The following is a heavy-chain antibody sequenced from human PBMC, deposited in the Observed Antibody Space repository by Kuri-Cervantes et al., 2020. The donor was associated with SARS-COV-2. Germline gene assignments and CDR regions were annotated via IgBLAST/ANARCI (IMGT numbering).Heavy chain of an antibody. J-gene: IGHJ6*03. D-gene: IGHD2-15*01. CDR1: GGSISGYY. V-gene: IGHV1-2*02. Sequence: TCTVSGGSISGYYWTWIRQPPGKGLEWMGWINPNSGGTNYAQKFQGRVTMTRDTSISTAYMELSRLRSDDTAVYYCARDVCSGGSCYHYYMDVWGKGTSVTVSS. CDR3: ARDVCSGGSCYHYYMDV. CDR2: INPNSGGT.